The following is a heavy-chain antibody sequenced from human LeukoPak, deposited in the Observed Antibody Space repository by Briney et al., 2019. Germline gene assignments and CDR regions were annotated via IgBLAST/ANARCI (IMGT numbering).Heavy chain of an antibody. CDR2: ISYDGSNK. J-gene: IGHJ4*02. D-gene: IGHD2-15*01. CDR3: AKDRGYCSGDSCYYFDY. Sequence: PGRSLRLSCAASGFTFSSYGMHWVRQAPGKGLEWVAVISYDGSNKYYADSVKGRLTIPRDNSKNTLYLQMDSLRAEDTAVYYCAKDRGYCSGDSCYYFDYWGQGTLVTVSS. V-gene: IGHV3-30*18. CDR1: GFTFSSYG.